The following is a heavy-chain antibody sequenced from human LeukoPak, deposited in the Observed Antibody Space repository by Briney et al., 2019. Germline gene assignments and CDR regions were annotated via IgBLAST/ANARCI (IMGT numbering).Heavy chain of an antibody. D-gene: IGHD3-3*01. V-gene: IGHV3-48*01. CDR3: ARARGGWTSRFWDY. J-gene: IGHJ4*02. Sequence: PGGSLRLSCAASGFTFSSYSMNWVRQAPGKGLEWASYISSSSSTIYYADSVKGRFTISRDNAKNSLYLQMNSLRAEDTAVYYCARARGGWTSRFWDYWGQGTLVTVSS. CDR1: GFTFSSYS. CDR2: ISSSSSTI.